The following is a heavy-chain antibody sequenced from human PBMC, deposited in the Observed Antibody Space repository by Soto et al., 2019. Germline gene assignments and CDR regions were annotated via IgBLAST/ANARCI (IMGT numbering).Heavy chain of an antibody. CDR2: ISYDGSNK. Sequence: GGSLRLSCAAAGFTISSYARHWVSQAPGKGLEWVAVISYDGSNKYYADSVKGRFTISRDNSKNTLYLQMNSLRAEDTAVYYCARDFEQWLVKSEFDYWGQGTLVTVSS. CDR1: GFTISSYA. J-gene: IGHJ4*02. D-gene: IGHD6-19*01. CDR3: ARDFEQWLVKSEFDY. V-gene: IGHV3-30-3*01.